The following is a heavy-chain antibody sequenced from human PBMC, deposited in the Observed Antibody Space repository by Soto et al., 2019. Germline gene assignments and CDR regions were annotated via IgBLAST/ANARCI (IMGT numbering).Heavy chain of an antibody. Sequence: PGGSLRLSCAASGFTFSSYSMHWVRQAPGKGLEWVSLISWDGGSTYYADSVKGRFTISRDNSKNSLYLQMNSLRTEDTALYYCAKDVSRSPYSSGWYSPNFDYWGQGTLVTVSS. V-gene: IGHV3-43*01. D-gene: IGHD6-19*01. CDR1: GFTFSSYS. CDR3: AKDVSRSPYSSGWYSPNFDY. CDR2: ISWDGGST. J-gene: IGHJ4*02.